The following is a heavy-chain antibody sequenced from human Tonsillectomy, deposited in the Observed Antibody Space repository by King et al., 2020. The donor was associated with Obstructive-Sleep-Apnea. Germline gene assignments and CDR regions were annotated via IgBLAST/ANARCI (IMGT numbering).Heavy chain of an antibody. J-gene: IGHJ4*02. CDR3: ARPIAVTGTAIDY. D-gene: IGHD6-19*01. CDR1: GFTFSNYA. V-gene: IGHV3-30*01. Sequence: VQLVESGGGVVQPGRSLRLSCAASGFTFSNYARHWVGQAPGKGLEGGVGISLDGRKKYYADHVKGRFTISSAKSKNTLYLQMNSLRAEDTAVYYCARPIAVTGTAIDYWGQGTLVTVSS. CDR2: ISLDGRKK.